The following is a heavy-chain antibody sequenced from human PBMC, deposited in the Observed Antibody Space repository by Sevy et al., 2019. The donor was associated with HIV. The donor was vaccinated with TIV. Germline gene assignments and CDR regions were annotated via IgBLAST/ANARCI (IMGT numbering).Heavy chain of an antibody. D-gene: IGHD2-21*02. CDR1: GFTFSSYW. J-gene: IGHJ4*02. V-gene: IGHV3-7*01. CDR3: ARDAAYCGGDCYSDY. CDR2: IKQDGSEK. Sequence: GGSLRVSCAASGFTFSSYWMSWVRQAPGKGLEWVANIKQDGSEKYYVDSVKGRFTISRDNAKNSLYLQMNSLRAEDTAVYYCARDAAYCGGDCYSDYWGQGTLVTVSS.